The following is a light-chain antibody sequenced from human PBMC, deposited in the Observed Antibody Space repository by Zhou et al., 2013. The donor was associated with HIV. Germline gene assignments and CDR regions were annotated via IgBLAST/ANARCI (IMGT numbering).Light chain of an antibody. CDR2: GAS. Sequence: EIVLTQSPGTLSLSPGERATLSCRASQSVSSSYLAWYQQKPGQAPRLLIYGASNRATGIPARFSGSGSGTHFTHTIDSLEPEDFATFYCQQRINWPFTFGPGTKVDL. CDR1: QSVSSSY. J-gene: IGKJ3*01. V-gene: IGKV3D-20*02. CDR3: QQRINWPFT.